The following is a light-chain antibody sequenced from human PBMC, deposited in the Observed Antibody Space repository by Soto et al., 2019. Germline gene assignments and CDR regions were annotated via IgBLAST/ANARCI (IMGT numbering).Light chain of an antibody. CDR3: MQGTHWPPYT. V-gene: IGKV2-30*01. Sequence: VVMTQSPLSLPVTLGQPASISCRSSQSLEDSDGNTYLNWLQQRPGQSPRRLIYKVSNRDSGVPDRFSGSGSGTDFKLKLSRVEAEDIGVYYCMQGTHWPPYTFGQGTKLEIK. J-gene: IGKJ2*01. CDR1: QSLEDSDGNTY. CDR2: KVS.